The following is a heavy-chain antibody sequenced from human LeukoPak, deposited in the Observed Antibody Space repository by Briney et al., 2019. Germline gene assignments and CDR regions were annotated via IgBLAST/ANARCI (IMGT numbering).Heavy chain of an antibody. V-gene: IGHV3-48*04. CDR3: AIYPSDSGSYGLDY. CDR1: GFTFSSSW. D-gene: IGHD1-26*01. CDR2: ISSSGSTI. Sequence: PGGSLRLSCAASGFTFSSSWMTWVRQAPGKGLEWVSYISSSGSTIYYADSVKGRFTISRDNAKNSLYLQMNSLRAEDTAVYYCAIYPSDSGSYGLDYWGQGTLVTVSS. J-gene: IGHJ4*02.